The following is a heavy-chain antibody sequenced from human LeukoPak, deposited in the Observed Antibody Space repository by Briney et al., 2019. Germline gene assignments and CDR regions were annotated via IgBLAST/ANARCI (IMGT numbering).Heavy chain of an antibody. CDR2: ISWNSGSI. J-gene: IGHJ4*02. CDR3: AKDSRGTYFDY. Sequence: PGGSLRLSYAASGFTFDDYAMHWVRQAPGKGLEWVSGISWNSGSIGYADSVKGRFTISRDNAKNSLYLQMNSLRAEDMTLYYCAKDSRGTYFDYWGQGTLVTVSS. D-gene: IGHD3-10*01. CDR1: GFTFDDYA. V-gene: IGHV3-9*03.